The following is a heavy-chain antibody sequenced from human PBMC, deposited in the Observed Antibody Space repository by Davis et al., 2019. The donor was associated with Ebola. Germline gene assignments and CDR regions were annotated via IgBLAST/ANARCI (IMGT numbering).Heavy chain of an antibody. D-gene: IGHD6-6*01. J-gene: IGHJ6*02. CDR2: INPNSGGT. CDR1: GYTFTGYY. V-gene: IGHV1-2*04. CDR3: AVSSSIAARPGFYYYYGMDV. Sequence: ASVKVSCKASGYTFTGYYMHWVRQAPGQGLEWMGWINPNSGGTNYAQKFQGWVTMTRDTSISTAYMELSRLRSDDTAVYYCAVSSSIAARPGFYYYYGMDVWGQGTTVTVSS.